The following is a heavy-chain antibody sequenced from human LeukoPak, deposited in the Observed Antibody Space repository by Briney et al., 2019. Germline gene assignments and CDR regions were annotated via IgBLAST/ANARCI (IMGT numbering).Heavy chain of an antibody. Sequence: SETLSLTCSVSGGSISGYYWSWLRQPPGRGLEWIGYFYYSGSTTYNPSLKGRVTISVDTFENHFSPKLSSVTAADTAVYYCARGPNSGYGRFDYWGQGTLVTVSS. CDR2: FYYSGST. V-gene: IGHV4-59*01. CDR3: ARGPNSGYGRFDY. J-gene: IGHJ4*02. D-gene: IGHD5-12*01. CDR1: GGSISGYY.